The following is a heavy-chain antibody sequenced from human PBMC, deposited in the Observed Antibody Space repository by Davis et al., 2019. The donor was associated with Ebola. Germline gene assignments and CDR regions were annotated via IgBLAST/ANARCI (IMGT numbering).Heavy chain of an antibody. V-gene: IGHV4-59*08. D-gene: IGHD3-22*01. CDR1: GGSISSYY. Sequence: PGGSLRLSCTVSGGSISSYYWSWIRQPPGKGLEWIGYIYDSGSTNYNPSLKSRVTISEDTSKNQFSLKLNSVTAADTAVYYCAKLTFYYDSSGPGPYAFDIWGQGTMVTVSS. J-gene: IGHJ3*02. CDR3: AKLTFYYDSSGPGPYAFDI. CDR2: IYDSGST.